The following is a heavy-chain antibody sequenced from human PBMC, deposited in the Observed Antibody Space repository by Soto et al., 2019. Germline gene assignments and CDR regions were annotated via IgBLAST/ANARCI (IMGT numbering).Heavy chain of an antibody. J-gene: IGHJ4*02. CDR3: ARHSQNGPPLWFGELLS. CDR1: GASISSYY. CDR2: IHYSGSI. V-gene: IGHV4-59*01. D-gene: IGHD3-10*01. Sequence: QEQLQESGPGLVKPSETLSLTCTVSGASISSYYWSWIRQPPGKGLDWIGYIHYSGSINYNPSLKSRVIISIDTSKNQFSLNLSSVTAADTALYYCARHSQNGPPLWFGELLSWGQGTLGTVSS.